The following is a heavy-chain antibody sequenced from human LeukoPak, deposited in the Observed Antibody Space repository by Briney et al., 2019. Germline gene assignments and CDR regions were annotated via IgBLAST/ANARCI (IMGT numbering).Heavy chain of an antibody. Sequence: PSETLSLTCTVSGGSISSYYWSWIRQPAGKGLEWIGRIYTSGSTNYNPSLKSRVTMSVDTSKNQFSLKLSSVTAADTAVYYCAREVRGVITVRNAFDTWGQGTMVTVSS. J-gene: IGHJ3*02. D-gene: IGHD3-10*01. CDR2: IYTSGST. V-gene: IGHV4-4*07. CDR3: AREVRGVITVRNAFDT. CDR1: GGSISSYY.